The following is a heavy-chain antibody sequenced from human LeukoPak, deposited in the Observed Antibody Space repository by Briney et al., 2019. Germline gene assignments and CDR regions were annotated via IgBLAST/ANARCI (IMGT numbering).Heavy chain of an antibody. CDR2: IIPILGIA. D-gene: IGHD5-18*01. J-gene: IGHJ6*02. CDR1: GGTFSSYA. Sequence: GASVKVSCKASGGTFSSYAISWVRQAPGQGLEWMGRIIPILGIANYARKFQGRVTITADKSTSTAYMELSSLRSEDTAVYYCARGGVVGGYSYGKYYYYGMDVWGQGTTVTVSS. V-gene: IGHV1-69*04. CDR3: ARGGVVGGYSYGKYYYYGMDV.